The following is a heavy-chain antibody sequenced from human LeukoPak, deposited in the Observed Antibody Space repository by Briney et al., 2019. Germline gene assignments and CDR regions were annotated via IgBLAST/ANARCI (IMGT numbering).Heavy chain of an antibody. D-gene: IGHD3/OR15-3a*01. J-gene: IGHJ6*02. CDR1: GGSISSSSYY. V-gene: IGHV4-39*01. CDR2: IYYSGST. CDR3: AGTERDYYYYGMDV. Sequence: SETLSLTCTVSGGSISSSSYYWGWIRQPPGKGLEWIGSIYYSGSTYYNPSLKSRVTISVDTSKNQFSLKLSSVTAADTAVYYCAGTERDYYYYGMDVWGQGTTVTVSS.